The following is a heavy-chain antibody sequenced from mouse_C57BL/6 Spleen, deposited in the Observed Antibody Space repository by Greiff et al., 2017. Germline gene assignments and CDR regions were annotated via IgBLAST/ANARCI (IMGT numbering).Heavy chain of an antibody. CDR2: INPNNGGT. D-gene: IGHD4-1*01. CDR1: GYTFTDYN. CDR3: LGTGTEGLAY. Sequence: EVQLQQSGPELVKPGASVKMSCKASGYTFTDYNMHWVKQSHGKSLEWIGYINPNNGGTSYNQKFKGKATLTVNQSSSTAYMELRSLTSEDSAVYYCLGTGTEGLAYWGQGTLVTVSA. J-gene: IGHJ3*01. V-gene: IGHV1-22*01.